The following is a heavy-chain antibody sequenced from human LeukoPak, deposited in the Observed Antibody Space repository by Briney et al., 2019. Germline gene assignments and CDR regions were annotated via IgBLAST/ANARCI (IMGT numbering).Heavy chain of an antibody. CDR1: GFTFNTYA. CDR2: ISPDGRTT. D-gene: IGHD1-26*01. V-gene: IGHV3-74*01. CDR3: VGGTSADY. J-gene: IGHJ4*02. Sequence: PGGSLRLSCAVSGFTFNTYAKHWVRQAPGKGLVWVSRISPDGRTTAYADSVKGRFTVSRDNAKNTLFLQMNSLRPEDTSLYYCVGGTSADYWGQGTLVTVSS.